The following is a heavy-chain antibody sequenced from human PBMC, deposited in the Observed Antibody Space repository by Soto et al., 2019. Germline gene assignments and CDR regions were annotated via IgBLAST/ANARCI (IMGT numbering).Heavy chain of an antibody. D-gene: IGHD2-21*02. V-gene: IGHV1-18*01. J-gene: IGHJ4*02. CDR3: ARYHHCDCSSDY. CDR2: ISAYNGKT. Sequence: ASVKVSCKASGYSFTSYGISWVRQAPGQGLEWMGWISAYNGKTNYAQKLQGRVTMTTDTSTSTAYMELRSLRSDDTAVYYCARYHHCDCSSDYWGQGTLVTVSS. CDR1: GYSFTSYG.